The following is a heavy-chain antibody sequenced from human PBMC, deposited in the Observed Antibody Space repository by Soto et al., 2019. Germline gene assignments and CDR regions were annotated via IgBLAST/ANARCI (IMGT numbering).Heavy chain of an antibody. Sequence: QVQLVESGGGVVQPGRSLRLSCAASGFTFSSYGMHWVRQAPGKGLEWVAVISYDGSNKYYADSVKGRFTISRDNSKNTLYLQMNSLRAEDTAVYYCAKATTAAGTPFDYWGQGTLVTVSS. CDR1: GFTFSSYG. D-gene: IGHD6-13*01. J-gene: IGHJ4*02. CDR2: ISYDGSNK. CDR3: AKATTAAGTPFDY. V-gene: IGHV3-30*18.